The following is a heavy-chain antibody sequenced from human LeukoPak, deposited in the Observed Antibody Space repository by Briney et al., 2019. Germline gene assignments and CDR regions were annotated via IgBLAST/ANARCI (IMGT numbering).Heavy chain of an antibody. Sequence: GGSLRLSCAASGFTFNNYAMTWVRQAPGKWLEWVSVINGGSGNSYYADSVKGRFTVSRDNSKNTLYLQMNSLRDEDTAVYYCAKGQGYNYGDSIDYWGQGTLVTVSS. CDR3: AKGQGYNYGDSIDY. J-gene: IGHJ4*02. CDR2: INGGSGNS. CDR1: GFTFNNYA. D-gene: IGHD5-18*01. V-gene: IGHV3-23*01.